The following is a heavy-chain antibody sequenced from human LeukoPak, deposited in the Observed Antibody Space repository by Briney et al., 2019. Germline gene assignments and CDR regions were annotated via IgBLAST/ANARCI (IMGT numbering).Heavy chain of an antibody. D-gene: IGHD4-17*01. CDR3: ARDLRMTTVTTRGY. J-gene: IGHJ4*02. V-gene: IGHV3-48*04. Sequence: GGSLRLSCAASGFTFSSYSMNWVRQAPGKGLEWVSYISSSSSTIYYADSVKGRFTISRDNAKNSLYLQMNSLRAEDTAVYYCARDLRMTTVTTRGYWGQGTLVTVSS. CDR2: ISSSSSTI. CDR1: GFTFSSYS.